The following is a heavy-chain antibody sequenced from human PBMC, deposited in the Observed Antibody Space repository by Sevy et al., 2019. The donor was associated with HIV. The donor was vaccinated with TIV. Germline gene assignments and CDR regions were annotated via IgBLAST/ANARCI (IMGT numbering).Heavy chain of an antibody. CDR1: GFSFSGYA. CDR2: ISGRDSST. V-gene: IGHV3-23*01. J-gene: IGHJ3*01. D-gene: IGHD1-26*01. Sequence: GGSLRLSCAASGFSFSGYAMNWVRQAPGKGLEWVSSISGRDSSTYYADSVRGRFIISRDNSENTLYLQMNGLRAEDTAVYYCAKVTLWELLAAHDAFDVWGQGTMVTVSS. CDR3: AKVTLWELLAAHDAFDV.